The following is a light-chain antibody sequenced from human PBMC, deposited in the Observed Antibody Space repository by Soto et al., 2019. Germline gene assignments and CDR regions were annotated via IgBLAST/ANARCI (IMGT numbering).Light chain of an antibody. CDR1: NSNIGNNY. J-gene: IGLJ1*01. CDR3: GTWDSSLSAGV. CDR2: DNN. V-gene: IGLV1-51*01. Sequence: QSVLTQPPSVSATPGRTVTISCSGSNSNIGNNYVSWYQQLPGTAPKLLIYDNNKRPSEIPGRLSGSKSGTSATLGITGLQTGDEADYYCGTWDSSLSAGVFGTGTKVTVL.